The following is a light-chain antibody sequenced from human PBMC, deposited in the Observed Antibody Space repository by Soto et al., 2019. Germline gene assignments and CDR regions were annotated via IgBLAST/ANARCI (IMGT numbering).Light chain of an antibody. CDR1: QSVSNNY. CDR2: GES. J-gene: IGKJ1*01. V-gene: IGKV3-20*01. Sequence: EIVLTQSPGTLSLSPGERATLSCRASQSVSNNYLAWYQQKPGQAPRLLIYGESNRATGIPDRFSGSGSGTDFTLTISRLEPEDFAVYYWQQYGSSGTFGQGTKVEIK. CDR3: QQYGSSGT.